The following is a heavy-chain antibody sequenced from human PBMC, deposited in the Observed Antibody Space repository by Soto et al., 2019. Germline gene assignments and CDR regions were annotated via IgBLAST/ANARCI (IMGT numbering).Heavy chain of an antibody. D-gene: IGHD2-2*01. V-gene: IGHV4-59*01. CDR3: ARDFGYCSTTSCGQYYYMDV. CDR1: GGYISTYY. CDR2: IYRSGNT. J-gene: IGHJ6*03. Sequence: QVQLPESGPGLVKPSETLSLTCTVSGGYISTYYWSWIRQPPGKEVEWIGYIYRSGNTNYHPSLKRRVTISIAASKNQFSLRLSSVTAADTAVYYCARDFGYCSTTSCGQYYYMDVWGKGTTVTVSS.